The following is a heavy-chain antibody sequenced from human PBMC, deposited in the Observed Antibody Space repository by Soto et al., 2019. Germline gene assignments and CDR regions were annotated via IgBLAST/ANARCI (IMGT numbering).Heavy chain of an antibody. D-gene: IGHD4-4*01. V-gene: IGHV4-31*03. CDR1: GGAISSGGYY. CDR2: SHYSGST. J-gene: IGHJ5*02. Sequence: QVQLQESGPGLVKPSQTLSLSCTVSGGAISSGGYYWSWIRQHTGRGLAWIGYSHYSGSTDYNPSLESRFSIAVATSKNPFSLSLSSVTAADTAVSSSATDLGSEQCFFDTWGQGTLVTVSS. CDR3: ATDLGSEQCFFDT.